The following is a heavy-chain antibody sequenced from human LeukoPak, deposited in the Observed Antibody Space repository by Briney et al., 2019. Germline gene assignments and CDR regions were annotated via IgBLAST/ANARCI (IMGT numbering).Heavy chain of an antibody. D-gene: IGHD6-13*01. J-gene: IGHJ2*01. CDR2: INSDGSST. V-gene: IGHV3-74*01. Sequence: GGSLRLSCAASGFTFSSYWMHWVRQAPGKGLVWVSRINSDGSSTSYADSVKGRFTISRDNAKNTLYLQMNSLRAEDTAVYYCAKHQLVGDCYFNLWGRGTLVTVSS. CDR1: GFTFSSYW. CDR3: AKHQLVGDCYFNL.